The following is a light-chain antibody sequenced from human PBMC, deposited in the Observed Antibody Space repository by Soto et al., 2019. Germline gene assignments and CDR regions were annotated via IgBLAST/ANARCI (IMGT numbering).Light chain of an antibody. CDR1: SSDVGGYNF. V-gene: IGLV2-14*01. CDR3: SSYTSSNTHV. Sequence: QSALTQPASVSGSPGQSITISCTGKSSDVGGYNFVSWLQQHPGKPPKLMIYEVNERPSGVSNRFSGSKSGNTASLTISGLQAEDEADYYCSSYTSSNTHVFGTGTKVTVL. J-gene: IGLJ1*01. CDR2: EVN.